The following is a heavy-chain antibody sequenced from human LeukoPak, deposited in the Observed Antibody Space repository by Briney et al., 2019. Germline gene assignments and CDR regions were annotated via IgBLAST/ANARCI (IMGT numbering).Heavy chain of an antibody. V-gene: IGHV3-53*01. Sequence: GGSLRLSCAASGFTVTTKTMSWVRQAPGKGLEWVSDIYSGGNTDYRDSVKGRFTIYRDTSKNTLYLQMNSLTVEDTAVYYCARVEVATGGDAFDIWGQGTMVTVSS. CDR1: GFTVTTKT. CDR3: ARVEVATGGDAFDI. J-gene: IGHJ3*02. CDR2: IYSGGNT. D-gene: IGHD1-14*01.